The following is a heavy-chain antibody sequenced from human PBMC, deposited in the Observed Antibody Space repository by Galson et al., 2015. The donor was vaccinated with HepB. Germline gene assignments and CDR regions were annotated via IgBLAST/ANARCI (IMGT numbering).Heavy chain of an antibody. Sequence: SVKVSCKASGGTFSSYAISWVRQAPGQGLEWMGGIIPILGIANYAQKFQGRVTITADKSTSTAYMELSSLRSEDTAVYYCARFNTRPGASVFGVVIMDYYYYMDVWGKGTTVTVSS. CDR3: ARFNTRPGASVFGVVIMDYYYYMDV. CDR2: IIPILGIA. D-gene: IGHD3-3*01. V-gene: IGHV1-69*10. J-gene: IGHJ6*03. CDR1: GGTFSSYA.